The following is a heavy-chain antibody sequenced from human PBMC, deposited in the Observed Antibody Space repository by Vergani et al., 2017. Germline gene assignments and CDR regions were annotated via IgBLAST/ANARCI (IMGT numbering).Heavy chain of an antibody. CDR1: GYTFTSYY. CDR2: INPSGGST. J-gene: IGHJ6*03. D-gene: IGHD4-17*01. Sequence: QVQLVQSGAEVKKPGASVKVSCKASGYTFTSYYMHWVRQAPGQGLEWMGIINPSGGSTSYAQKFQGRVTMTRDTSTSTVYMELSSLRSEDTAVYYCARGTVTMEGSYYYYYYMDVWGKGTTVTVSS. V-gene: IGHV1-46*01. CDR3: ARGTVTMEGSYYYYYYMDV.